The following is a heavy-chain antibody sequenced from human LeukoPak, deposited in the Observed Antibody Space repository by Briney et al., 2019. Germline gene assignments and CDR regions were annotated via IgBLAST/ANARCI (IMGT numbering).Heavy chain of an antibody. V-gene: IGHV3-48*02. Sequence: GGSLRLSCAASGFTFSSYSMNWVRQAPGKGLEWVSYISSSSTIYYADSVKGRFIISRDNAKNSLYLQMNSLRDEDTAVYYCARHSGVKWFDPWGQGTLVTVSS. CDR3: ARHSGVKWFDP. CDR1: GFTFSSYS. J-gene: IGHJ5*02. D-gene: IGHD3-10*01. CDR2: ISSSSTI.